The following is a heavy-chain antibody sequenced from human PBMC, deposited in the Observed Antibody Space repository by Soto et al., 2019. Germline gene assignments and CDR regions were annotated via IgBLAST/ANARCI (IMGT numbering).Heavy chain of an antibody. CDR1: GYNFISYD. Sequence: QVQLVQSGAEVKNPGASVKVSCRASGYNFISYDINWLRQATGQGLEWMGWINPDSGNTGYSQKFQGRLTLTKDTSISTAYMELTSLRSEDTAVYYCARGGKTRREVHRLDPWGRGTQVTVS. J-gene: IGHJ5*02. CDR2: INPDSGNT. V-gene: IGHV1-8*01. D-gene: IGHD1-1*01. CDR3: ARGGKTRREVHRLDP.